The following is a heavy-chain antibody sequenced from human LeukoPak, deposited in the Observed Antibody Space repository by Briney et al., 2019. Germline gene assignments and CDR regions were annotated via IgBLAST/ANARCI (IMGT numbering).Heavy chain of an antibody. V-gene: IGHV4-39*01. D-gene: IGHD5-12*01. J-gene: IGHJ3*02. Sequence: SETLSLTCTVSGGSMSSSSYYWGWIRQPPGKGLEWIGSIYYRGSTYYNPSLKSRVTISVDTSKNQFSLKLSSVTAADTAVYYCARHGRSGYSGYDAADAFDIWGQGTMVTVSS. CDR2: IYYRGST. CDR3: ARHGRSGYSGYDAADAFDI. CDR1: GGSMSSSSYY.